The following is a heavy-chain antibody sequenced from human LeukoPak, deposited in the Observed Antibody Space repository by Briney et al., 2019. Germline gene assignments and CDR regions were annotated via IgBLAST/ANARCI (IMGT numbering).Heavy chain of an antibody. Sequence: ASVKVSCKASGYTFTSYAMHWVRQAPGQRLEWMGWINAGNGYTQYSQKFQGRVTITRDTSASTAYMELSSLRSEDTAVYYCARESGENYFTYWAQGTLATVPS. CDR1: GYTFTSYA. J-gene: IGHJ4*02. D-gene: IGHD3-3*01. CDR2: INAGNGYT. CDR3: ARESGENYFTY. V-gene: IGHV1-3*01.